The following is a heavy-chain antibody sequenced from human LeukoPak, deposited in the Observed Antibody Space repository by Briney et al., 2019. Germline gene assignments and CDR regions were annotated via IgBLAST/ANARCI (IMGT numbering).Heavy chain of an antibody. D-gene: IGHD3-10*01. CDR3: TRSVLL. V-gene: IGHV3-48*04. CDR1: GFTFSNYS. J-gene: IGHJ1*01. CDR2: ISGSGTIR. Sequence: GGSLRLSCAASGFTFSNYSMNWVRQAPGKGLEWVSYISGSGTIRHYGDFVKGRFTISRDNAKNSVYLQMNNLRAEDTAVYFCTRSVLLWSQGSLVTVSS.